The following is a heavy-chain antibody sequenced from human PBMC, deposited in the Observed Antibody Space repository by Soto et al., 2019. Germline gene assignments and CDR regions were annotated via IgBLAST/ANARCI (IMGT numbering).Heavy chain of an antibody. CDR2: ISYDGSNK. D-gene: IGHD6-19*01. J-gene: IGHJ4*02. CDR3: AKALQWLVQGPYY. CDR1: GFTFSNYG. V-gene: IGHV3-30*18. Sequence: QVRLVESGGGVVQPGRSLRLSCAASGFTFSNYGMHWVRQAPGKGLEWVAVISYDGSNKYYADSVKGRFTISRDNSKNTLFLQMNSLRAEDTAVYYCAKALQWLVQGPYYWGQGTLVTVSS.